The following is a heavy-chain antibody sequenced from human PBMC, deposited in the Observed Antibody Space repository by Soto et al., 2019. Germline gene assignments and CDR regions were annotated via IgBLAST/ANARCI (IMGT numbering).Heavy chain of an antibody. V-gene: IGHV1-69*12. CDR1: GGTFSTYA. Sequence: QVQLVQSGAEVKKPESSVKVSCKAPGGTFSTYAISWVRQAPGQGLEWMGGIIPMFGTANYAQRFQDRVTITADESTSTGYMELRSLRSEDTAVYFCASGIQLWLRRINNGYSGWGQGTLVTVSS. CDR3: ASGIQLWLRRINNGYSG. J-gene: IGHJ4*02. D-gene: IGHD5-18*01. CDR2: IIPMFGTA.